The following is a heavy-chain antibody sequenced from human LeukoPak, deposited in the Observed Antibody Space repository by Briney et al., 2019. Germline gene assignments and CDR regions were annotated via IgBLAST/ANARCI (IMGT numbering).Heavy chain of an antibody. V-gene: IGHV4-59*01. CDR2: IYYSGST. D-gene: IGHD3-22*01. CDR1: GGSISSYY. CDR3: ARAIATFYYDSSGLFDP. Sequence: SETLSLTCTVSGGSISSYYWSWIRQPPGKGLEWIGYIYYSGSTNYNPSLKSRVTISVDTSKNQFSLKLSSVTAADTAVYYCARAIATFYYDSSGLFDPWGQGTLVTVSS. J-gene: IGHJ5*02.